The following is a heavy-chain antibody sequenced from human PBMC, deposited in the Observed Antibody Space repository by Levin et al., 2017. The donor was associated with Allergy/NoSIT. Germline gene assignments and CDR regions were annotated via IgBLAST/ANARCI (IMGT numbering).Heavy chain of an antibody. CDR1: AFIFSSYG. J-gene: IGHJ4*02. V-gene: IGHV3-74*01. CDR2: INSDGSST. CDR3: ARGAYGSGQSYDY. Sequence: GASVKVSCGASAFIFSSYGMHWLRQAPGKGLEWVSYINSDGSSTNYADSVKGRFTISRDNAKNTLFLQMNSLRAEDTAVYYCARGAYGSGQSYDYWGQGTLVTVSS. D-gene: IGHD3-10*01.